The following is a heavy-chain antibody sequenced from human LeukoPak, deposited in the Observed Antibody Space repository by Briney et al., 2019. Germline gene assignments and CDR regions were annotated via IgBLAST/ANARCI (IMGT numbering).Heavy chain of an antibody. D-gene: IGHD3-22*01. CDR1: GGSISSYY. CDR2: IYYSGST. V-gene: IGHV4-59*01. Sequence: PSETLSLTCTVSGGSISSYYWSWIRQPPGKGLEWIGYIYYSGSTNYNPSLKSRVTISLDTSKNQFSLKLNSVTAADTAMYYCARSFSPNYYDLLDYWGQGTLVTVSS. CDR3: ARSFSPNYYDLLDY. J-gene: IGHJ4*02.